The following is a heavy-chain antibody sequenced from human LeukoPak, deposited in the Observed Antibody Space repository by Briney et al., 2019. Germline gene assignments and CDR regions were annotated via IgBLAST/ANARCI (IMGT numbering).Heavy chain of an antibody. Sequence: PGGSLRLSCAASGFTFSSYAMHWVRQAPGKGLEWVAAISYDGSNKNYADSVKGRFTISRDNAKNSLYLQLNSLRAEDTAVYYCAKRKGATLNWFDPWGQGTLVTVSS. CDR1: GFTFSSYA. CDR2: ISYDGSNK. D-gene: IGHD1-26*01. CDR3: AKRKGATLNWFDP. J-gene: IGHJ5*02. V-gene: IGHV3-30*04.